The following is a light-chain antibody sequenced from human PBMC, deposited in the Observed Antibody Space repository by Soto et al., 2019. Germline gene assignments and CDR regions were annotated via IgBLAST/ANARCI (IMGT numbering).Light chain of an antibody. CDR1: QTISSW. V-gene: IGKV1-5*03. Sequence: DIQMTQSPSTLPGSLGDRVTITCRASQTISSWLAWYQQKPGKAPKLLIYKASTLKSGVPSRFRGSGSGTEFTLTISSLQPDDVETYYCQHYNSYSEAFGQGTKVDIK. CDR2: KAS. CDR3: QHYNSYSEA. J-gene: IGKJ1*01.